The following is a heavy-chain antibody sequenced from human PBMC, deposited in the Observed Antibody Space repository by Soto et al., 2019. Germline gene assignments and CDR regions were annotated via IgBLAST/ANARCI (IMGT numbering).Heavy chain of an antibody. CDR2: IWYDGSNK. CDR1: GFTFSSYG. V-gene: IGHV3-33*01. J-gene: IGHJ4*02. D-gene: IGHD5-18*01. CDR3: ARDSYGSDY. Sequence: QVQLVESGGGVVQPGRSLRLSCAASGFTFSSYGMHWVRRAPGKGLEWVAVIWYDGSNKYYADSVKGRFTISRDNSKNTLYLQMNSLRAEDTAVYYCARDSYGSDYWGQGTLVTVSS.